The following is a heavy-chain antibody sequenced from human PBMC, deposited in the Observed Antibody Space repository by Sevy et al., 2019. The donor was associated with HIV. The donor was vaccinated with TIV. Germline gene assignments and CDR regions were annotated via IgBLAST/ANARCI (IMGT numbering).Heavy chain of an antibody. D-gene: IGHD1-26*01. CDR1: DGSFSGFY. CDR3: ATTGGSGKYRAFDF. CDR2: IHDSGNT. V-gene: IGHV4-34*01. J-gene: IGHJ4*02. Sequence: WETLSLTCVVYDGSFSGFYWSWVRQPPGKGLEWIGEIHDSGNTDYKPSLKSRVTISADTSKNQFSLNLRSVTAADTAVYYCATTGGSGKYRAFDFWGQGILVTVSS.